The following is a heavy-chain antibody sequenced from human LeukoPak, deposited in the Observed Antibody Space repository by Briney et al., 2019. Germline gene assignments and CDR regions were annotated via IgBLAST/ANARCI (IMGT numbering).Heavy chain of an antibody. D-gene: IGHD3-10*01. V-gene: IGHV3-23*01. CDR1: GFTFTSNA. CDR2: ISGTDDST. CDR3: AKDWLWFGGPLGYFDY. J-gene: IGHJ4*02. Sequence: GGSLRLSCAVSGFTFTSNAMSWVRQVPGKGLEWVSAISGTDDSTYYAESVKGRFTVSRDNSKNTPYLQMNSLRAEDTAVYYCAKDWLWFGGPLGYFDYWGQGTLVTVS.